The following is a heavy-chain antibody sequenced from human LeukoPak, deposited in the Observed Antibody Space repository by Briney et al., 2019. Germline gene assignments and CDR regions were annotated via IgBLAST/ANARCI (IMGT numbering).Heavy chain of an antibody. J-gene: IGHJ5*02. Sequence: GRSLRLSCAASGFTFSSYGMHWVRQAPGKGLEWVAVIWYDGSNKYYADSVKGRFTISRDNSKNTLYLQMNSLRAEDTAVYYCAKDTIFGVGNPFDPWGQGTLVTVSS. CDR2: IWYDGSNK. CDR3: AKDTIFGVGNPFDP. CDR1: GFTFSSYG. D-gene: IGHD3-3*01. V-gene: IGHV3-33*06.